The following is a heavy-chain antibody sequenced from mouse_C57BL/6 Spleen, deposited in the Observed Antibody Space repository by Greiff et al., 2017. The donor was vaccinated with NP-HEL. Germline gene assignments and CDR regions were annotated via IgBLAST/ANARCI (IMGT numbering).Heavy chain of an antibody. J-gene: IGHJ4*01. V-gene: IGHV5-4*01. CDR2: ISDGGSYT. CDR1: GFTFSSYA. CDR3: ARDPSLTGYYYAMDY. D-gene: IGHD4-1*01. Sequence: EVQVVESGGGLVKPGGSLKLSCAASGFTFSSYAMSWVRQTPEKRLEWVATISDGGSYTYYPDNVKGRFTISRDNAKNNLYLQMSHLKSEDTAMYYCARDPSLTGYYYAMDYWGQGTSVTVSS.